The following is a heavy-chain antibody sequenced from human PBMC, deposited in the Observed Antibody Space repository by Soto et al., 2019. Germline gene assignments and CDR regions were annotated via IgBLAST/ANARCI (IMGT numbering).Heavy chain of an antibody. CDR1: GFDFSTYS. CDR3: ARLYYEYV. D-gene: IGHD3-3*01. J-gene: IGHJ6*02. CDR2: VSMDSDTI. Sequence: QLVESGGGLVQPGGSLRLACKASGFDFSTYSMNWVRQAPGKGLEWIAYVSMDSDTIHYADSVKGRFTISRDDAENSLYLQMNSLRDEDTATYYCARLYYEYVWGQGTTVTVSS. V-gene: IGHV3-48*02.